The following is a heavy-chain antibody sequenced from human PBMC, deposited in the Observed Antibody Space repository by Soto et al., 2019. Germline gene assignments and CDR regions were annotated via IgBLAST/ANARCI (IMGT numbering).Heavy chain of an antibody. D-gene: IGHD1-1*01. V-gene: IGHV3-23*01. CDR3: AKDRTGTDCFDY. Sequence: EVQLLESGGGLVQPGGSLRLSCAASGFSFSSYAMTWVRQAPGKGLEWVSGISDSGDTTYYADSVKGRFTISRDNSKNTLHLQMNSLRAEDTAVYYCAKDRTGTDCFDYWGQGTLVTVSS. CDR1: GFSFSSYA. CDR2: ISDSGDTT. J-gene: IGHJ4*02.